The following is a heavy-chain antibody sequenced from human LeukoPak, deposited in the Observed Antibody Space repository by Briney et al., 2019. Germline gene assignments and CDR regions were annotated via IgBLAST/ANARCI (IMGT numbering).Heavy chain of an antibody. CDR3: AGSSGEWAPHAC. CDR2: IEEDGDTT. D-gene: IGHD1-26*01. V-gene: IGHV3-7*01. CDR1: GFTFSSYW. J-gene: IGHJ4*02. Sequence: GGSLKLSCAASGFTFSSYWMSWVRQAPGKGLEWVANIEEDGDTTYYVDSVKGRFTISRDNANNSLYLLMNSLRDEDTAVYYCAGSSGEWAPHACWGQGTLVTVSS.